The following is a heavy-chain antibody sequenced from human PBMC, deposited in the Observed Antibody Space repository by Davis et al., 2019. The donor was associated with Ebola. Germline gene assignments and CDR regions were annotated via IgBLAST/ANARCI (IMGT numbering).Heavy chain of an antibody. D-gene: IGHD3-16*01. CDR2: INSDGSFT. Sequence: HTGGSLRLSCAASGFTFSTYSMSWVRQAPGKGLEWVSRINSDGSFTSYADSVKGRFTISRDNAKNILHLQMNSLRVDDTAVYYCSTDPYGGDPQSADYWGQGSLVTVSP. V-gene: IGHV3-74*01. J-gene: IGHJ4*02. CDR1: GFTFSTYS. CDR3: STDPYGGDPQSADY.